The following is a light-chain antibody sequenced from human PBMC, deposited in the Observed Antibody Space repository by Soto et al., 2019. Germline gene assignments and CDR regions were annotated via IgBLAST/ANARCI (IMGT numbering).Light chain of an antibody. J-gene: IGKJ5*01. CDR3: QQYYSTPYT. Sequence: DIQMTQSPSTLSASLGDRVTITCRASQSIRSRLAWFQQKPGKAPKLLIYDASSLESGVPQRFSGSGSGTEFTLTISSLQAEDVAIYYCQQYYSTPYTFGQGTRLEIK. V-gene: IGKV1-5*01. CDR1: QSIRSR. CDR2: DAS.